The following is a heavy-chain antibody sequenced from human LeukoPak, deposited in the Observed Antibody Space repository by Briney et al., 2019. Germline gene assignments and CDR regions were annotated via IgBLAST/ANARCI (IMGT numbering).Heavy chain of an antibody. CDR3: ARAPAGFGELLMSWFDP. CDR1: GGSISSGDYY. V-gene: IGHV4-30-4*01. J-gene: IGHJ5*02. D-gene: IGHD3-10*01. Sequence: SETLSLTCTVSGGSISSGDYYWSWIRQPPRKGLEWIGYIYYSGSTYYNPSLKSRVTISVDTSKNQFSLKLSSVTAADTAVYYCARAPAGFGELLMSWFDPWGQGTLVTVSS. CDR2: IYYSGST.